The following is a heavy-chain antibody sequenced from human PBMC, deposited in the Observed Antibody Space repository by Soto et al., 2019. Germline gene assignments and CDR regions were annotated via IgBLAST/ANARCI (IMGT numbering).Heavy chain of an antibody. V-gene: IGHV6-1*01. J-gene: IGHJ3*02. CDR3: ARDGYYYDSSGYLYPFDI. CDR2: TYYRSKWYN. Sequence: SQTLSLTCANSGDSVSSNSAAWNWIRQSPSRGLEWLGRTYYRSKWYNDYAVSVKSRITINPDTSKNQFSLQLNSVTPEDTAVYYCARDGYYYDSSGYLYPFDIWGQGTMVTVSS. CDR1: GDSVSSNSAA. D-gene: IGHD3-22*01.